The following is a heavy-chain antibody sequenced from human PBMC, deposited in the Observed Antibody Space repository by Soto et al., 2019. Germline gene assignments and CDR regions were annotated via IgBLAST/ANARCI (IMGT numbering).Heavy chain of an antibody. CDR3: ARMASFYCSGGSCYPTYGMDV. CDR2: ISYDGSNK. Sequence: QVQLVEAGGGVVQPGRSLRLSCAASGFTFSSYAMHWVRQAPGKGLEWVAVISYDGSNKYYADSVKGRCTISRDNSKNTLYLQMNSLRAEDTAVYYCARMASFYCSGGSCYPTYGMDVWGQGTTVTVSS. D-gene: IGHD2-15*01. V-gene: IGHV3-30-3*01. J-gene: IGHJ6*02. CDR1: GFTFSSYA.